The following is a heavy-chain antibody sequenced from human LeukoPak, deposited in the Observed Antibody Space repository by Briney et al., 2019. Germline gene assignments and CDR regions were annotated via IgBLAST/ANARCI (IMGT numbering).Heavy chain of an antibody. CDR3: AKAYSSSLYGDAFHI. D-gene: IGHD6-13*01. CDR2: ISGDASVS. CDR1: GFTFRFYA. Sequence: GGSLRLSCAGSGFTFRFYAMTWVRLAPGKGLEWVSGISGDASVSRHADSVKGRFNISRDNSKNTLYLQLNCLRVEDTAIYYCAKAYSSSLYGDAFHIWGQGTMVTVSP. V-gene: IGHV3-23*01. J-gene: IGHJ3*02.